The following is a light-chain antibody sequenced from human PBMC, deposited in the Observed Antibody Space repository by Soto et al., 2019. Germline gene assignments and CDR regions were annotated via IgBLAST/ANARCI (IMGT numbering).Light chain of an antibody. CDR2: EVS. CDR3: SSYTSSSTLWV. J-gene: IGLJ3*02. V-gene: IGLV2-14*01. Sequence: QSVLTQPASVFGSPGQSITISCTGTSSDVGGYNFVSWYQQHPGKAPKLMIYEVSNRPSGVSNRFSGSKSGNTASLTISGLQAEDEADYYCSSYTSSSTLWVFGGGTKVTVL. CDR1: SSDVGGYNF.